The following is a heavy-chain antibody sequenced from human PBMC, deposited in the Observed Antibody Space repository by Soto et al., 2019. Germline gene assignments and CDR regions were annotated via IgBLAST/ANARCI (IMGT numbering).Heavy chain of an antibody. CDR2: MYNSGST. J-gene: IGHJ4*02. V-gene: IGHV4-59*01. Sequence: SETLSLTCTVSGGSINDYYWNWIRKPPGKGLEWIGYMYNSGSTNYNPSLKSRVIISVDTSKNQFSLKLSSVTAADTAVYYCARVSSGWYYFDYWGQGTLVTVSS. D-gene: IGHD6-19*01. CDR1: GGSINDYY. CDR3: ARVSSGWYYFDY.